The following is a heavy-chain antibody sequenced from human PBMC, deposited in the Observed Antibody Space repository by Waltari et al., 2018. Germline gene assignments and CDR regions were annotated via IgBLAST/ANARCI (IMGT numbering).Heavy chain of an antibody. CDR1: GFTFSSYW. V-gene: IGHV3-74*01. J-gene: IGHJ4*02. CDR2: INSEGSST. D-gene: IGHD4-17*01. CDR3: ASIAATVTTLFDY. Sequence: EVQLVESGGGLVQPGGSLRLSCAASGFTFSSYWMHWVRQAPGKGLVGVSRINSEGSSTSYADSVKGRFTISRDNAKNTLYLQMNSLRAEDTAVYYCASIAATVTTLFDYWGQGTLVTVSS.